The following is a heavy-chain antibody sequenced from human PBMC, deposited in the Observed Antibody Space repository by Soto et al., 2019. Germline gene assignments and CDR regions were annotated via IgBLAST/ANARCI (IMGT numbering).Heavy chain of an antibody. Sequence: TRSLTWTVAGGAISSGGYSWSWIRQPPGKGLEWIGYIYHSGSTYYNPSLKSRVTISVDRSKNQFSLKLSSVTAADTAVYYCARVPGPWGQGTLVTVSS. V-gene: IGHV4-30-2*01. CDR2: IYHSGST. CDR3: ARVPGP. J-gene: IGHJ5*02. CDR1: GGAISSGGYS.